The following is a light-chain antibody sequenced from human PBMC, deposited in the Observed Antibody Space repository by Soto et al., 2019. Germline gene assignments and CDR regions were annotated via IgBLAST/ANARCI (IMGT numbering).Light chain of an antibody. CDR3: QQYGSSPT. J-gene: IGKJ1*01. CDR2: GAS. V-gene: IGKV3-20*01. Sequence: IVLTQSAGTLSLSPGERATLSCRASQIVSSSYLAWYQQKPGQAPRLLIYGASSRATGIPDRVSGSGSGTDVTLTISRLEPEDFSVYYFQQYGSSPTFGQGTKVDIK. CDR1: QIVSSSY.